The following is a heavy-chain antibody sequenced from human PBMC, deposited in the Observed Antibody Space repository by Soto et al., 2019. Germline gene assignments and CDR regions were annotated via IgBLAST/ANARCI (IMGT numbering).Heavy chain of an antibody. J-gene: IGHJ3*02. CDR3: AASPGPMDDAFDI. Sequence: GGSLRLSCAASGFTFSSYAMSWVRQAPGKGLEWVSAISGSGGSTYYADSVKGRFTISRDNAKNTLYLQMNSLRAEDTAVYYCAASPGPMDDAFDIWGQGTMVTVSS. V-gene: IGHV3-23*01. D-gene: IGHD3-10*01. CDR2: ISGSGGST. CDR1: GFTFSSYA.